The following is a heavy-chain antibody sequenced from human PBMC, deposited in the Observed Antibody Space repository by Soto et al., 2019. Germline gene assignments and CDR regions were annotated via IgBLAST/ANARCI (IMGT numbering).Heavy chain of an antibody. CDR3: ASKNGHGCYYGMDV. V-gene: IGHV3-73*01. Sequence: EVQLVESGGGLVQPGGSLKLSCAASGFTFSGSAMHWFRQAYGKGLEWVGRIRNKPNNYATAYAASVKGRFTISRDDSKNTAYLQMNSLKTEDTAVYYCASKNGHGCYYGMDVWGQGTTVTVSS. CDR1: GFTFSGSA. CDR2: IRNKPNNYAT. D-gene: IGHD6-19*01. J-gene: IGHJ6*02.